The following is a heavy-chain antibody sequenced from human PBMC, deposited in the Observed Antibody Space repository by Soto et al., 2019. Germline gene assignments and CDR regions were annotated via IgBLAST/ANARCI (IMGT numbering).Heavy chain of an antibody. V-gene: IGHV3-9*01. Sequence: QPGGSLRLSCAASGFTFDDYAMHWVRQAPGKGLEWVSGISWNSGSIGYADSVKGRFTISRDNAKNSLYLQMNSLRAEDTALYYCAKENDPGPPRYGMDVWGQGTTVTVSS. CDR1: GFTFDDYA. J-gene: IGHJ6*02. CDR3: AKENDPGPPRYGMDV. CDR2: ISWNSGSI. D-gene: IGHD1-1*01.